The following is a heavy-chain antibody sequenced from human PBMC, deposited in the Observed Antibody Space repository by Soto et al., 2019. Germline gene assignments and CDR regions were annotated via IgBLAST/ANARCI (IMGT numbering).Heavy chain of an antibody. V-gene: IGHV4-31*03. CDR2: IHYSGTT. CDR3: TTGRDASKTGY. Sequence: QVQLQESGPGLVEPSQTLSLTCTVSGVSISSPHHYWSWIRQYPGKGLEWIGFIHYSGTTYYNPSLKSRVAISVDTSRNDFSLRLSSVTPADTAVYYCTTGRDASKTGYWGQGTLVTVSS. CDR1: GVSISSPHHY. D-gene: IGHD1-1*01. J-gene: IGHJ4*02.